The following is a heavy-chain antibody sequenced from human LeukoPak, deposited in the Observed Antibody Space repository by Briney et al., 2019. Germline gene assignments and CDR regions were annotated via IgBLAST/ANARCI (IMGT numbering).Heavy chain of an antibody. D-gene: IGHD6-19*01. J-gene: IGHJ4*02. CDR2: ISSTSSYI. Sequence: GGSLRLSCAASGFTFDDYAMHWVRQAPGKGLEWVSSISSTSSYIYYADSVKGRFTISRDNAKNSLYLQMNSLRAEDTAVYYCARDITVAGYFDYWGQGTLVTVSS. V-gene: IGHV3-21*01. CDR3: ARDITVAGYFDY. CDR1: GFTFDDYA.